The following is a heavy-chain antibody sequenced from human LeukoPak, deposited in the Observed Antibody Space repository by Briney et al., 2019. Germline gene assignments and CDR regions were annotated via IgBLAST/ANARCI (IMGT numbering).Heavy chain of an antibody. D-gene: IGHD6-19*01. V-gene: IGHV4-39*01. CDR2: IYYSGNT. CDR3: ARLSGYSTGWYPNNPYYFDY. CDR1: GVSITSINSY. Sequence: SETLSLTCTVSGVSITSINSYWGWLRQPPGKGLEWIGSIYYSGNTYYNPSLKSRVTISVDTSKNQFSLRLSSVTAADTAVYYCARLSGYSTGWYPNNPYYFDYWGQGTLVTVSS. J-gene: IGHJ4*02.